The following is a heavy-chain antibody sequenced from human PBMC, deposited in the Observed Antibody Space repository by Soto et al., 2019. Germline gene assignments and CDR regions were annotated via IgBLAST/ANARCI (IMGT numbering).Heavy chain of an antibody. CDR3: ARDVEYQSLDDALDM. Sequence: QVHLVQSGAEVRKPGASVKLSCKASGYSFTVYPIHWVRQAPGQGLEWLWWINPANGNRAYSPKFQGRVTITRDTSANTAYLDLSSLRSDDTALYSCARDVEYQSLDDALDMWGQGTMITVSS. CDR1: GYSFTVYP. CDR2: INPANGNR. V-gene: IGHV1-3*01. J-gene: IGHJ3*02.